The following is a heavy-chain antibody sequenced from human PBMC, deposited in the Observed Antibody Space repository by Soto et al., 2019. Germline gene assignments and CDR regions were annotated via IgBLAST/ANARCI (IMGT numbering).Heavy chain of an antibody. CDR1: GYSFISYG. J-gene: IGHJ4*02. CDR2: ISVYNGKT. D-gene: IGHD4-17*01. Sequence: QVQLVQSGAEVKKPGASVKVSCKASGYSFISYGISWVRQAPGQGLEWMGWISVYNGKTNYAQKVQGRVTMTTDTSTSTAYMEVRSLRSDDTAVYSCARFRWDDYGESFDYWGQGTLVTVSS. V-gene: IGHV1-18*01. CDR3: ARFRWDDYGESFDY.